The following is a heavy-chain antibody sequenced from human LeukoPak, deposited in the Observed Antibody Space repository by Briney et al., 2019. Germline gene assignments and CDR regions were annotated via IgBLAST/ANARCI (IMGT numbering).Heavy chain of an antibody. Sequence: ASVRVSCKASGYTFTSYYMHWVRQAPGQGLEWMGIINPSGGSTSYAQKFQGRVTMTRDMSTSTDYMELSSLRSEDTAVYYCARDFRFPLYHYYDSSGTWGGDAFDIWGQGTMVTVSS. CDR3: ARDFRFPLYHYYDSSGTWGGDAFDI. CDR2: INPSGGST. V-gene: IGHV1-46*01. CDR1: GYTFTSYY. D-gene: IGHD3-22*01. J-gene: IGHJ3*02.